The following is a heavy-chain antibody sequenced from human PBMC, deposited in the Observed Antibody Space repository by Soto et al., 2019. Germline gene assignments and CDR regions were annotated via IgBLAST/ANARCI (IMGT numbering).Heavy chain of an antibody. J-gene: IGHJ4*02. D-gene: IGHD3-16*01. V-gene: IGHV3-9*01. CDR2: ISWNSGSV. CDR1: GFTFDDYA. CDR3: AKDRFAGFNAIDY. Sequence: EVQLVESGGGLVQPGRSLRLSCAASGFTFDDYAMEWVRQAPGKGLEWVSGISWNSGSVGYADSMKGRFTISRDNAKNSLYLQMSSLRDEDTALYYCAKDRFAGFNAIDYWGQGTLVTVSS.